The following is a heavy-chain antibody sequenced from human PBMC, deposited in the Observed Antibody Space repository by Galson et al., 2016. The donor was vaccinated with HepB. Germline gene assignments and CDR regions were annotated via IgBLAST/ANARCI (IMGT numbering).Heavy chain of an antibody. CDR1: GGSISSNNW. D-gene: IGHD4-11*01. CDR2: IYRSGIT. V-gene: IGHV4-4*02. Sequence: ETLSLTCAVSGGSISSNNWWSWVRPPPGKGLEWLGEIYRSGITNYYPSLRSRVIISVDKSKNQVSLKLSSVTAADTAVYYCARELYTYGMDVWGQGTTVTVSS. J-gene: IGHJ6*02. CDR3: ARELYTYGMDV.